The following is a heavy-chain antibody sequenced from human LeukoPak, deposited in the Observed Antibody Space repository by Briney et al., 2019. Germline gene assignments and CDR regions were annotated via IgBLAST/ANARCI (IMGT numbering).Heavy chain of an antibody. CDR2: IYYSGST. CDR1: GGSISSGDYY. Sequence: PSETLSLTCTVSGGSISSGDYYWSWIRQPPGKGLEWIGYIYYSGSTYYNPSLKSRVTISVDTSKNQFSLKLSSVTAADTAVYYCAKYGGTQAFDIWGQGTMVTVSS. J-gene: IGHJ3*02. D-gene: IGHD4-23*01. V-gene: IGHV4-30-4*01. CDR3: AKYGGTQAFDI.